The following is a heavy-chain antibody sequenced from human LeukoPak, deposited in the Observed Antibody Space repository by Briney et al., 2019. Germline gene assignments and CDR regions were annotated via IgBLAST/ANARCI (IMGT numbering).Heavy chain of an antibody. Sequence: GGSLRLSCAASGFTFSSYAMSWVRQAPGKGLEWVSAISGSGGSTYYADSVKGRFTISRDKSKNTLYLQMNSLRAEDTAVYYCAKGIIAVAGTGAFGYWGQGTLVTVSS. CDR2: ISGSGGST. CDR3: AKGIIAVAGTGAFGY. CDR1: GFTFSSYA. V-gene: IGHV3-23*01. D-gene: IGHD6-19*01. J-gene: IGHJ4*02.